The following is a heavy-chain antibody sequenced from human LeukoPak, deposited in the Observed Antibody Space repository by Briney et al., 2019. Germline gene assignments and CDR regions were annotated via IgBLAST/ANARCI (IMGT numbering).Heavy chain of an antibody. J-gene: IGHJ5*02. Sequence: ASVKVSCKASGYTFTGYYIHWVRQAPGQGLEWMGWINPNCGGTNYAQKFQGRVTMTRDTSISTAYMELSRLRSDDTAVYYCARDNVAYCGGDCYPNWFDPWGQGTLVTVSS. V-gene: IGHV1-2*02. CDR2: INPNCGGT. D-gene: IGHD2-21*02. CDR3: ARDNVAYCGGDCYPNWFDP. CDR1: GYTFTGYY.